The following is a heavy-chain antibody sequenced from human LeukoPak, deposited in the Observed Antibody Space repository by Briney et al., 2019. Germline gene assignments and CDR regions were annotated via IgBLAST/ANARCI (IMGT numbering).Heavy chain of an antibody. CDR3: AKVGATKGAFDY. CDR2: FDPEDGET. Sequence: GASVKVSCKVSGYTLTELSMHWVRQAPGKGLEWMGGFDPEDGETIYAQKFQGRVTMTEDTSTDTAYMELSSLRSEDTAVYYCAKVGATKGAFDYWGQGTLVTVSS. D-gene: IGHD1-26*01. CDR1: GYTLTELS. V-gene: IGHV1-24*01. J-gene: IGHJ4*02.